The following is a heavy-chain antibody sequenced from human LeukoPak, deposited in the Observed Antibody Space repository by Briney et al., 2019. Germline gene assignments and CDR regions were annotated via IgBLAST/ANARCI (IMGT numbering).Heavy chain of an antibody. CDR1: GDSFSNYG. Sequence: ASVKVSCKASGDSFSNYGISWVRQAPGQGLEWMGWISAYNGNTNYAQKLQGRVTMTTDRSTSKAYMELRSLRSDDTAVYYCARVGSPYVWGYSNLLRLHFDSWGQGTLVTVSS. D-gene: IGHD5-12*01. CDR2: ISAYNGNT. V-gene: IGHV1-18*01. CDR3: ARVGSPYVWGYSNLLRLHFDS. J-gene: IGHJ4*02.